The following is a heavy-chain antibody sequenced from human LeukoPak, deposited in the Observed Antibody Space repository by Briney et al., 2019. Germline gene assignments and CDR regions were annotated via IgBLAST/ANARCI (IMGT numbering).Heavy chain of an antibody. J-gene: IGHJ4*02. CDR1: GGSINSYY. Sequence: SETLSLTCTVSGGSINSYYWSWIRQPPGKGLEWIAEINHLGRTNYNPSLKSRATISIDTSKNQVFLKLSSVTAADTAVYYCARGSASGIYPIDYWGQGTLVTVSS. D-gene: IGHD5-12*01. CDR2: INHLGRT. CDR3: ARGSASGIYPIDY. V-gene: IGHV4-34*01.